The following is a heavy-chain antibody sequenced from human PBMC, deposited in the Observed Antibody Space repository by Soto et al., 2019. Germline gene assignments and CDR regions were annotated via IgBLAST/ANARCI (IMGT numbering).Heavy chain of an antibody. V-gene: IGHV3-21*01. CDR1: GFTFSSYS. D-gene: IGHD2-2*01. CDR3: ARDGRYCSSTSCYAGAFDI. J-gene: IGHJ3*02. Sequence: GGSLRLSCAASGFTFSSYSMNWVRQAPGKGLEWVSSISSSSSYIYYADSVKGRFTISRDNAKNSLYLQMNSLRAEDTAVYYCARDGRYCSSTSCYAGAFDIWGQGTMVTVSS. CDR2: ISSSSSYI.